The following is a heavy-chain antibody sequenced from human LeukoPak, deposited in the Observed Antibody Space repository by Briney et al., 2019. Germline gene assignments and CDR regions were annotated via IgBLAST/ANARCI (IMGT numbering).Heavy chain of an antibody. CDR2: ISYDGSNK. D-gene: IGHD1-26*01. J-gene: IGHJ4*02. CDR3: ARDGRSGSNYGRVDY. CDR1: GFTFSSYA. V-gene: IGHV3-30*04. Sequence: PGGSLRLSCVASGFTFSSYAMHWVRQAPGKGLEWVTAISYDGSNKYYADSVKGRFTISRDNSKNTLYLQMNSLRGEDTAVYYCARDGRSGSNYGRVDYWGQGTLVTVSS.